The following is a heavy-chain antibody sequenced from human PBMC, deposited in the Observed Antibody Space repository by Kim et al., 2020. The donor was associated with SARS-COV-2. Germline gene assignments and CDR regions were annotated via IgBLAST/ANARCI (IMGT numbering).Heavy chain of an antibody. D-gene: IGHD3-10*01. J-gene: IGHJ6*02. Sequence: SETLSLTCAVSGGSISSSNWWSWVRQPPGKGLEWIGEIYHSGSTNYNPSLKSRVTISVDKSKNQFSLKLSSVTAADTAVYYCARLGGRVRERDGMDVWGQGTTVTVSS. V-gene: IGHV4-4*02. CDR2: IYHSGST. CDR1: GGSISSSNW. CDR3: ARLGGRVRERDGMDV.